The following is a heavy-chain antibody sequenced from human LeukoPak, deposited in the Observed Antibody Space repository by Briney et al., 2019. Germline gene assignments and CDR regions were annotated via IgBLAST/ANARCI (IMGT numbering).Heavy chain of an antibody. V-gene: IGHV4-39*01. CDR1: GGSISSSNYY. J-gene: IGHJ5*02. Sequence: SETLSLTCTVSGGSISSSNYYWGWIRQPPGKGLEWIGSIYDSGSSYYNPSLKSRVTISVDTSKNQFSLKLSSVTAADTAVYYCARLVAIRTNRFDPWGQGTLVTVSS. D-gene: IGHD2-2*01. CDR3: ARLVAIRTNRFDP. CDR2: IYDSGSS.